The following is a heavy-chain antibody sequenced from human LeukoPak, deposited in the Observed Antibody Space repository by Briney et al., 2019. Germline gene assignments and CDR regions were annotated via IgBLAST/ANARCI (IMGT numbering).Heavy chain of an antibody. CDR3: ARLTRSYFDY. J-gene: IGHJ4*02. Sequence: SETLSLTCAVYGGSFSGYYWSWIRQPPGKGLEWIGEINHSGSTNYNPSLKSRVTMSVDTSKNQLSLKLTSVTAADTAVYYCARLTRSYFDYWGQGTLVTVSS. D-gene: IGHD4/OR15-4a*01. V-gene: IGHV4-34*01. CDR1: GGSFSGYY. CDR2: INHSGST.